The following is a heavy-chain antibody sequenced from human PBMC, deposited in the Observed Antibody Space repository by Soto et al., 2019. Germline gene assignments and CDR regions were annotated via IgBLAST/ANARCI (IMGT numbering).Heavy chain of an antibody. D-gene: IGHD2-2*01. CDR1: GFTFSRYS. CDR3: ARDIVVVPAAPDASDI. Sequence: GGSLRLSCAASGFTFSRYSMNWVRQAPGKGLEWVSYVSSSSSGIYYADSVKGRFTISRDNAKNSLYLQMNSLRAEDTAVYYCARDIVVVPAAPDASDIWGQGTMVTVSS. CDR2: VSSSSSGI. V-gene: IGHV3-48*01. J-gene: IGHJ3*02.